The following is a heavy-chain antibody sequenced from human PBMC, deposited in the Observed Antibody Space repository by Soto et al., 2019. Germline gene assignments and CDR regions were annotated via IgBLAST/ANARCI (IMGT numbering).Heavy chain of an antibody. CDR1: GFTVSTKY. D-gene: IGHD3-16*01. CDR2: IYSGGST. CDR3: ARDPWAADY. Sequence: EVQLVESGGGLVQPGGSLRLSCAASGFTVSTKYMSWVRQAPGKGLEWVSVIYSGGSTFYADSVRGRFTISRDNSKNTLNLQMKSMRAEDTAVYYCARDPWAADYWGQGTLVTVSS. V-gene: IGHV3-66*01. J-gene: IGHJ4*02.